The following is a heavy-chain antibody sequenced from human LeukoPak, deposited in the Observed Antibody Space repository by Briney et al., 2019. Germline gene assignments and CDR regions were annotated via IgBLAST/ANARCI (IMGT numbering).Heavy chain of an antibody. CDR1: GGSISSYY. CDR3: ARDNVVHYSSSWYYGMDV. J-gene: IGHJ6*02. D-gene: IGHD6-13*01. V-gene: IGHV4-59*01. Sequence: SETLSLTCTVSGGSISSYYWSWIRQPPGKGLEWIGYIYYSGSTNYNPSLKSRVTISVDTSKNQFSLKLSSVTAADTAVYYCARDNVVHYSSSWYYGMDVWGQGTTVTVSS. CDR2: IYYSGST.